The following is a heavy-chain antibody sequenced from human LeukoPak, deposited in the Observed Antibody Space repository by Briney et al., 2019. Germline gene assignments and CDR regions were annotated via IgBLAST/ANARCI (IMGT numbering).Heavy chain of an antibody. V-gene: IGHV4-34*01. J-gene: IGHJ5*02. CDR1: GGSFSGYY. Sequence: SETLSLTCAVYGGSFSGYYWSWIRQPPGKGLEWIGEINHSGSTNYNPPLKSRVTISVDTSKNQFSLKLSSVTAADTAVYYCVGSPAGMTGPHNWFDPWGQGTLVTVSS. D-gene: IGHD3-9*01. CDR3: VGSPAGMTGPHNWFDP. CDR2: INHSGST.